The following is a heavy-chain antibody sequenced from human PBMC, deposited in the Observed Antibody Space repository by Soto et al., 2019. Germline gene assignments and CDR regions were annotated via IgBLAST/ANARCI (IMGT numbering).Heavy chain of an antibody. J-gene: IGHJ3*02. CDR1: GGTFSSYA. CDR3: ARDYCGGDCTDAFDI. Sequence: QVQLVQSGAEVKKPGSSVKVSCKASGGTFSSYAISWVRQAPGQGLEWMGGIIPIFGTANYAQKIQGRVTITADESTSTAYMELSRLRSEDTAVYYCARDYCGGDCTDAFDIWGQGTMVTVSS. D-gene: IGHD2-21*02. V-gene: IGHV1-69*01. CDR2: IIPIFGTA.